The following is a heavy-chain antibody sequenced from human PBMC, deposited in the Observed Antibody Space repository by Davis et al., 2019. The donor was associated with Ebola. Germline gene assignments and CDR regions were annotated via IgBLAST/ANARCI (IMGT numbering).Heavy chain of an antibody. V-gene: IGHV3-21*01. CDR3: AREGLQPPYYYYYMDV. Sequence: GGSLRLSCVVSGFNFSVYTMNWVRQAPGKGLEWVSSISPSSTYIYYADSLKGRFTVSRDNAKNSLYLQMHSLRAEDTAIYYCAREGLQPPYYYYYMDVWGKGTTVTVSS. D-gene: IGHD4-11*01. CDR2: ISPSSTYI. CDR1: GFNFSVYT. J-gene: IGHJ6*03.